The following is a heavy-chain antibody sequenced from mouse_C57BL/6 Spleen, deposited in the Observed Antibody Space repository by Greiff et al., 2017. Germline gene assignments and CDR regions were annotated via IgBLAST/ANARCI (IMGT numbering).Heavy chain of an antibody. CDR2: ISYDGSN. V-gene: IGHV3-6*01. D-gene: IGHD1-1*01. Sequence: EVKLMESGPGLVKPSQSLSLTCSVTGYSITSGYYWNWIRQFPGNKLEWMGYISYDGSNNYNPSLKNRISITRDTSKNQFFLKLNSVTTEDTATYDWASHYYGSSGFAYWGQGTLVTVSA. CDR3: ASHYYGSSGFAY. J-gene: IGHJ3*01. CDR1: GYSITSGYY.